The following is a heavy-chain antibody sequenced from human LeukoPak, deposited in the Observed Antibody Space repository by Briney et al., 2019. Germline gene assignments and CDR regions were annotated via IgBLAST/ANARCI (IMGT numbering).Heavy chain of an antibody. CDR2: IYTSGST. CDR3: ARVRRYYDSSGYYYGVTDDAFDI. Sequence: SETLSLTCTVSGGSISSYYWSWIRQPAGKGLEWIGRIYTSGSTNYNPSLKSRVTMSVDTSKNQFSLRLSSVTAADTAVYYCARVRRYYDSSGYYYGVTDDAFDIWGQGTMVTVSS. D-gene: IGHD3-22*01. V-gene: IGHV4-4*07. J-gene: IGHJ3*02. CDR1: GGSISSYY.